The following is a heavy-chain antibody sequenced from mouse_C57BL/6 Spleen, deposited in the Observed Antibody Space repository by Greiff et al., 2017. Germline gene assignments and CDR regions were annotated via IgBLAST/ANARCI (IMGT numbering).Heavy chain of an antibody. Sequence: VQLKQSGPVLVKPGASVKMSCKASGYTFTDYYMNWVKQSHGKSLEWIGVINPYNGGTSYNQKFKGKATLTVDKSSSTAYMELSSLTSEDSAVYYCASSRTGTGFDYWGQGTTLTVSS. CDR2: INPYNGGT. V-gene: IGHV1-19*01. CDR1: GYTFTDYY. J-gene: IGHJ2*01. CDR3: ASSRTGTGFDY. D-gene: IGHD4-1*01.